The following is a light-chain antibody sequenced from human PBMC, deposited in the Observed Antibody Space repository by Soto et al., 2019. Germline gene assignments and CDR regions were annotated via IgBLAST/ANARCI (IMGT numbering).Light chain of an antibody. CDR2: DVS. CDR3: SSFTSSSTYV. V-gene: IGLV2-14*01. Sequence: QSVLTQPASVSGYPAQSITISCTGASSDIGAYNYVAWCQQHPGKGPKLLIYDVSNRPSGFSSRFSGSKSGNTASLTIFVLRAEDEADYYCSSFTSSSTYVFGTGTKVTV. CDR1: SSDIGAYNY. J-gene: IGLJ1*01.